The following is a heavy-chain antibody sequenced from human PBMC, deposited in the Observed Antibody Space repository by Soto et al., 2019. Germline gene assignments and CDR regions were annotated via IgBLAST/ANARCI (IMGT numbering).Heavy chain of an antibody. CDR1: GFVVSETY. Sequence: GGSLRLSCAASGFVVSETYISWVRQAPGRGLQWVSFTYSGGSTYYADSVKGRFTISRDSSRNTLYLQMNSLRVEDTAVYYCARDCGGGSCYPALGAWGQGTLVTVSS. J-gene: IGHJ5*02. CDR2: TYSGGST. CDR3: ARDCGGGSCYPALGA. V-gene: IGHV3-53*01. D-gene: IGHD2-15*01.